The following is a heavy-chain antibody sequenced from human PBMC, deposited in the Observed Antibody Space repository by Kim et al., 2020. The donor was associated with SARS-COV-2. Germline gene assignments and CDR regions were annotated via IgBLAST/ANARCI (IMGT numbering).Heavy chain of an antibody. Sequence: GGSLRLSCAASGFTFSRYWMHWVRQVPGKGLVWVSRINNDGRITTYAESVKGRFTISRDGAKNTVYLQMNSLRAEDTAVYYCAKGLGDDWGQGTLVTVSS. D-gene: IGHD3-22*01. CDR1: GFTFSRYW. CDR3: AKGLGDD. J-gene: IGHJ4*02. CDR2: INNDGRIT. V-gene: IGHV3-74*01.